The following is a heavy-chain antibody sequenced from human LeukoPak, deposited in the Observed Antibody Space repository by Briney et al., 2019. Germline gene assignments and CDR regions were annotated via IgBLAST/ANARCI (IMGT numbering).Heavy chain of an antibody. J-gene: IGHJ4*02. V-gene: IGHV4-31*03. CDR1: GGSVNSGAYY. D-gene: IGHD3-10*01. CDR3: ARDRASGMDF. Sequence: SETLSLTCTGSGGSVNSGAYYWSWIRQCPGKGLAWIGQIFFTGRTDYNPSLKSRLSISIDTSKNQFSMELSSVTVADTATYYCARDRASGMDFWGQGTLVTVSS. CDR2: IFFTGRT.